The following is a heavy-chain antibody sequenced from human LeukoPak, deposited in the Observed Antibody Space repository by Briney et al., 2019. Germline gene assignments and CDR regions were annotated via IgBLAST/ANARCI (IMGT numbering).Heavy chain of an antibody. CDR2: IYTSGST. Sequence: SETLSLTCTVSGNSISSYYWSWIRQPAGKGLEWIGRIYTSGSTNYNPSLKSRVTMSVDTSKNQFSLNLSSVTAADTAVYYCARGLGFPYCSGGSCSTHLDYWGQGTLVTVSS. J-gene: IGHJ4*02. D-gene: IGHD2-15*01. CDR1: GNSISSYY. V-gene: IGHV4-4*07. CDR3: ARGLGFPYCSGGSCSTHLDY.